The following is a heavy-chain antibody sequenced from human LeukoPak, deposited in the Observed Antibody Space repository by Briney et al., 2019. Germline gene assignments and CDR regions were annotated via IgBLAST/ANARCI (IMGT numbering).Heavy chain of an antibody. V-gene: IGHV4-34*01. CDR1: GGSISSRGYY. CDR3: ARVVSGSYYSPYYYYGMDV. J-gene: IGHJ6*02. CDR2: INHSGST. Sequence: PSETLSLTCSVSGGSISSRGYYWSWIRQPPGKGLEWIGEINHSGSTNYNPSLKSRVTISVDTSKNQFSLKLSSVTAADTAVYYCARVVSGSYYSPYYYYGMDVWGQGTTVTVSS. D-gene: IGHD3-10*01.